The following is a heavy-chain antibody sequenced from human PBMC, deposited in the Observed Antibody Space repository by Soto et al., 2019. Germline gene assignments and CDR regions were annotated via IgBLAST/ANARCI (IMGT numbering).Heavy chain of an antibody. CDR1: GDSITGGYY. J-gene: IGHJ4*02. Sequence: QVQLQESGPGLVKPSQTLSLTCTVSGDSITGGYYWSWIRQNPGKGLEWIGYIYDSGTTYYNPSLKSRVIMPVDTSKNQFSLKLTSVTSADTAVYYCARELDYWGQGALVTVSS. CDR2: IYDSGTT. CDR3: ARELDY. V-gene: IGHV4-31*03.